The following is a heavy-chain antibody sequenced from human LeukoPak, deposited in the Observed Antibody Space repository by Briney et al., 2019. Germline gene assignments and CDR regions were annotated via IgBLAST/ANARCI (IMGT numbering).Heavy chain of an antibody. D-gene: IGHD6-6*01. CDR1: GFSLSTNDVA. CDR2: LYWDDD. V-gene: IGHV2-5*02. J-gene: IGHJ4*02. CDR3: AFSKYSRSDFDS. Sequence: SGPTLLKPTQTLTLTCTFSGFSLSTNDVAVGWLRQPPGEALEWLALLYWDDDNSPSQKSRLTITKDTSKNQVVLTMANMDPADTATYYCAFSKYSRSDFDSWGQGTLVTVSS.